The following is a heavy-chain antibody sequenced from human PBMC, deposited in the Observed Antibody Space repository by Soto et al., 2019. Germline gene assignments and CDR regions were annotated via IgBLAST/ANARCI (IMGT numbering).Heavy chain of an antibody. CDR2: IDPSDSYT. V-gene: IGHV5-10-1*01. J-gene: IGHJ5*02. CDR3: ARTWPHYDFWSGAHWFDP. D-gene: IGHD3-3*01. Sequence: GESLKLSCKGSGYSFTSYWISWVRQMPGKGLEWMGRIDPSDSYTNYSPSFQGHVTISADKSISTAYLQWSSLKASDTAMYYCARTWPHYDFWSGAHWFDPWGQGTLVTVSS. CDR1: GYSFTSYW.